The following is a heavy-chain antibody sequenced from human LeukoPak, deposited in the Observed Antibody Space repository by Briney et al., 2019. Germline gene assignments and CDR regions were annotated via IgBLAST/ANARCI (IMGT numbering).Heavy chain of an antibody. J-gene: IGHJ4*02. Sequence: ASVKVSCKASGGTFSSYAISWVRQAPGQGLEWMGRIIPIFGTANYAQKFQGRVTITTDESTSTAYMALSSLRSEDTAVYYCARGYCSGGSCYSVIFDYWGQGTLVTVSS. CDR2: IIPIFGTA. D-gene: IGHD2-15*01. CDR3: ARGYCSGGSCYSVIFDY. CDR1: GGTFSSYA. V-gene: IGHV1-69*05.